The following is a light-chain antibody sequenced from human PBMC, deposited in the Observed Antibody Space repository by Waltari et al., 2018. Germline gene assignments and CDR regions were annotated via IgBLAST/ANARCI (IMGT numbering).Light chain of an antibody. CDR1: QTLNNNY. V-gene: IGKV3-20*01. Sequence: EIVLTQSPGTLSLSAGERATLSCMASQTLNNNYLAWYQQKPGQSPGLLIFAASKRATGVPDRFSGSGSGTDFILTISRLEPEDFAMYYCQQYGSSPYSFGQGARVDFK. CDR2: AAS. CDR3: QQYGSSPYS. J-gene: IGKJ2*01.